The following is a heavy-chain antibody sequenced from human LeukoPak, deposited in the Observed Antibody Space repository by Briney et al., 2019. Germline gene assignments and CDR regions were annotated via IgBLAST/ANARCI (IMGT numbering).Heavy chain of an antibody. Sequence: PGGSLRLSCAASGFTFSTYAMSWVRQAPGKGLEWVSTITDSGGSTYYADSMKGRCTISRDNSKNTLYLQMNSLRAEDTAVYYCAKGTTAPSVFIDSWGEGTLVTVSS. D-gene: IGHD1-1*01. J-gene: IGHJ4*02. CDR1: GFTFSTYA. V-gene: IGHV3-23*01. CDR2: ITDSGGST. CDR3: AKGTTAPSVFIDS.